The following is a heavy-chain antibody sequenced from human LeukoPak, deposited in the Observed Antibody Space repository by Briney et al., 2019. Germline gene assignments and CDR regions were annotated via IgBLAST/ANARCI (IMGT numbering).Heavy chain of an antibody. V-gene: IGHV4-31*03. J-gene: IGHJ5*02. CDR2: IYYSGST. CDR3: ARAGITMVRGVISSDWFDP. Sequence: SETLSLTCTVSGGSISSGGYYWSWIRQHPGKGLEWIGYIYYSGSTYYNPSLKSRVTISVDTSMNQFSLKLSSVTAADTAVYYCARAGITMVRGVISSDWFDPWGQGTLVTVSS. CDR1: GGSISSGGYY. D-gene: IGHD3-10*01.